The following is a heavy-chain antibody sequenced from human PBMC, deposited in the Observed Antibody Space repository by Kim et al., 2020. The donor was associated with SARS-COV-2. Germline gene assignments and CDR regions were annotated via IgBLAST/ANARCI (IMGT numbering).Heavy chain of an antibody. CDR3: ARGDHYEFWRGYDPFDY. CDR1: GGSISSYY. J-gene: IGHJ4*01. V-gene: IGHV4-59*13. Sequence: SETLSLTCTVSGGSISSYYWSWIRQPPGKGLEWVGYIYYSGSTNYNPSLKRRVTISLDTSKNQTSLKLSSVTAADTAVNSCARGDHYEFWRGYDPFDYWG. CDR2: IYYSGST. D-gene: IGHD3-3*01.